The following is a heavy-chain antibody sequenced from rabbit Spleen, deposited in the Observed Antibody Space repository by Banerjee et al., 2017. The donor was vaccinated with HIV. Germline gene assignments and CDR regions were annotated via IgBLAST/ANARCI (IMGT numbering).Heavy chain of an antibody. CDR3: AKSSSIYVGSANPTYNL. CDR1: GVSFSLSSY. D-gene: IGHD1-1*01. V-gene: IGHV1S40*01. Sequence: QSLEESGGDLVKPGASLTLTCTASGVSFSLSSYMCWVRQAPGKGLEWIGCIYTGSGYTYYASWAKGRFTISKTSSTTVTLQMTSLTAADTATYFCAKSSSIYVGSANPTYNLWGPGTLVTVS. J-gene: IGHJ4*01. CDR2: IYTGSGYT.